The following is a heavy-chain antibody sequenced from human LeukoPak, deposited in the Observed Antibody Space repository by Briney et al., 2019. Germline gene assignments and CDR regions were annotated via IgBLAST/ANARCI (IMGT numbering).Heavy chain of an antibody. CDR1: GFTFNKAW. V-gene: IGHV3-7*01. J-gene: IGHJ6*03. CDR2: IKQDGSEK. D-gene: IGHD3-10*01. Sequence: GGSLRLSCVASGFTFNKAWMSWVRQAPGKGLEWVANIKQDGSEKYYVDSVKGRFIISRDNAKNSLYLQMNSLRAEDTAVYYCAKGAFRDQVQGYYYMDVWGKGTTVTVSS. CDR3: AKGAFRDQVQGYYYMDV.